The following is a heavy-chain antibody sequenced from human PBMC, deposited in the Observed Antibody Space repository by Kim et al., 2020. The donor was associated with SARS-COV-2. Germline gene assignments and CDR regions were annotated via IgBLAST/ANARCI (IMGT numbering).Heavy chain of an antibody. Sequence: QKCQGRVTMTEDTSTDTAYMELSSLRSEDTAVYYCATIINVAAAGTTFDYWGQGTLVTVSS. V-gene: IGHV1-24*01. D-gene: IGHD6-13*01. CDR3: ATIINVAAAGTTFDY. J-gene: IGHJ4*02.